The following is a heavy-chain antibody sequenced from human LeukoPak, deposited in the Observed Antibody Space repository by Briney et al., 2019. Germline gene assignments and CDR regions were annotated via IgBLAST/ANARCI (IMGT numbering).Heavy chain of an antibody. CDR1: GFTVSSNY. CDR2: IYSGGST. CDR3: AKDWYYDILTGYSHFDY. V-gene: IGHV3-66*01. J-gene: IGHJ4*02. Sequence: PGGSLRLSCAASGFTVSSNYMSWVRQAPGKGLEWVSVIYSGGSTYYADSVKGRFTISRDNSKNTLYLQMNSLRAEDTAVYYCAKDWYYDILTGYSHFDYWGQGTLVTVSS. D-gene: IGHD3-9*01.